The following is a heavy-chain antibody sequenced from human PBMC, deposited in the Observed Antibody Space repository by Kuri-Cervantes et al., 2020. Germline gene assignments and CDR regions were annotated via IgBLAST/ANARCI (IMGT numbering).Heavy chain of an antibody. Sequence: ASVKVSCKASGYTFTGYYMHWVRQAPGQGLEWMGWINPNSGGTNYAQKFQGRVTMTRDTSISTAYMELSRLRAEDTAVYYCAKDLSSIPGGYWGQGTLVTVSS. CDR1: GYTFTGYY. CDR3: AKDLSSIPGGY. J-gene: IGHJ4*02. D-gene: IGHD2/OR15-2a*01. V-gene: IGHV1-2*02. CDR2: INPNSGGT.